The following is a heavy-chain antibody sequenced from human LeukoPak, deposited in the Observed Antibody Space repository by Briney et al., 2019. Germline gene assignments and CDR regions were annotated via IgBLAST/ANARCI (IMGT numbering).Heavy chain of an antibody. D-gene: IGHD3-22*01. CDR3: AHRLDYYDSSGYYY. CDR2: IYWNDDK. V-gene: IGHV2-5*01. J-gene: IGHJ4*02. Sequence: SGPTLVNPTQTLTLTCTFSGFSLSTSGVGVGWIRQPPGRALEWLALIYWNDDKRYSPSLKSRLTITKDTSKNQVVLTMTNMDPVDTATYYCAHRLDYYDSSGYYYWGQGTLVTVSS. CDR1: GFSLSTSGVG.